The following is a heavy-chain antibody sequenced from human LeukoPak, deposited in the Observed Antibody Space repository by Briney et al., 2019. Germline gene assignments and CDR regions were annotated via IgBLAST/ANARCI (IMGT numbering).Heavy chain of an antibody. D-gene: IGHD3-10*01. CDR1: GGSFSGYY. Sequence: NTSETLSLTCAVYGGSFSGYYWSWIRQPPGKGLEWIGEINHSGSTNYNPSLKSRVTISVDTSKNQFSLKLTSVTAADTAVYYCPRGGAREEFDYWGQGTLVTVSS. J-gene: IGHJ4*02. CDR2: INHSGST. V-gene: IGHV4-34*01. CDR3: PRGGAREEFDY.